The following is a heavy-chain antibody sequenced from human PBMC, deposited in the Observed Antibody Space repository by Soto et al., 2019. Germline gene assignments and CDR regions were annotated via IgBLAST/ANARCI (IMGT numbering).Heavy chain of an antibody. CDR1: GGTFSSYA. CDR3: VRGWSSGWYLDYYYYGMDV. D-gene: IGHD6-19*01. J-gene: IGHJ6*02. V-gene: IGHV1-69*05. CDR2: IIPIFGTA. Sequence: GASVKVSCKASGGTFSSYAISWGRQAPGQRLEWMGGIIPIFGTANYAQKFQGWVTMTRDTSVSTAYMELSRLRSDDTAVYYCVRGWSSGWYLDYYYYGMDVWGQGTTVTVSS.